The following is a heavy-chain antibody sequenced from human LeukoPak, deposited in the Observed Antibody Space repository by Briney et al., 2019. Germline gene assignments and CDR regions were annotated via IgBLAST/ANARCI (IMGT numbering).Heavy chain of an antibody. CDR1: GGTFSSYA. D-gene: IGHD5-18*01. CDR3: ARSSYGPVFDY. V-gene: IGHV1-69*13. J-gene: IGHJ4*02. CDR2: IIPIFGTA. Sequence: ASVKVSCMSSGGTFSSYAISRVRQAPGQGLEWMGGIIPIFGTANYAQKFQGRVTITADESTSTAYMELSSLRSEDTAVYYCARSSYGPVFDYWGQGTLVTVSS.